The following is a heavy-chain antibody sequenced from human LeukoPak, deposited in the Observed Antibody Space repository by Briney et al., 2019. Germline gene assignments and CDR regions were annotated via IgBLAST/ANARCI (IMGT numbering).Heavy chain of an antibody. CDR3: AKDPYSSSWCTPFDY. J-gene: IGHJ4*02. CDR2: ISGSGGST. V-gene: IGHV3-23*01. Sequence: GGSLRLSCAASGFTFSSYAMSWVRQAPGKGLEWVSAISGSGGSTYYADSVKGRFTISRDNSKNTLYLQMNSLRAEDTAVYYCAKDPYSSSWCTPFDYWGQGTLVTVSS. D-gene: IGHD6-13*01. CDR1: GFTFSSYA.